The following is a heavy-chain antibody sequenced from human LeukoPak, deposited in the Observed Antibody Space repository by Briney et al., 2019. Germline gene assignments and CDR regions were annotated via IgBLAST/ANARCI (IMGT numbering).Heavy chain of an antibody. CDR1: GFTFSSYS. CDR3: AKGPPYDFWSGRMYYFDY. D-gene: IGHD3-3*01. J-gene: IGHJ4*02. V-gene: IGHV3-21*01. Sequence: GGSLRLSCAASGFTFSSYSMNWVRQAPGKGLEWVSSISSSSSYINYADSVKGRFTISRDNAKNSLYLQMNSLRAEDTAVYYCAKGPPYDFWSGRMYYFDYWGQGTLVTVSS. CDR2: ISSSSSYI.